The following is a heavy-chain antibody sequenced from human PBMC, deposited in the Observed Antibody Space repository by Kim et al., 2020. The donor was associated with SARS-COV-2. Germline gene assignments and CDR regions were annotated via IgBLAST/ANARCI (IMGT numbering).Heavy chain of an antibody. D-gene: IGHD2-15*01. Sequence: SETLSLTCTVSGGSISSSYWSWIRQTPGKELEWVGYIYNSVNTDYNPSLESRVTISIDTSKNQFSLNLNSVTAADTAIYYCVRGPYSRPDYLDYWGQGILVTVSS. J-gene: IGHJ4*02. CDR1: GGSISSSY. CDR3: VRGPYSRPDYLDY. V-gene: IGHV4-59*01. CDR2: IYNSVNT.